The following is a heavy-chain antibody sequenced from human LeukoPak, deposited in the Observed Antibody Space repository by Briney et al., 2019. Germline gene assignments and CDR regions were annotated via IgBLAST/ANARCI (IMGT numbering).Heavy chain of an antibody. J-gene: IGHJ4*02. CDR3: ARSRDSYGYWDFDY. CDR1: GFAFSGYW. CDR2: IKQDGSEK. D-gene: IGHD5-18*01. Sequence: GGSLRLSCAASGFAFSGYWMSWVRQAPGKGLEWVANIKQDGSEKYYVDSVKGRFTISRDNAKNSLYLQMNSLRAEDTALYYCARSRDSYGYWDFDYWGQGTLVTVSS. V-gene: IGHV3-7*01.